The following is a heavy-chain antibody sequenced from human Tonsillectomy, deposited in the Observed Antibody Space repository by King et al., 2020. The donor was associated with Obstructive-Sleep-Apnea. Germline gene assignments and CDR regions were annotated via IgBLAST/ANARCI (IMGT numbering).Heavy chain of an antibody. Sequence: VQLQESGPGLVKPSQTLSLTCTVSGGSISRGGDYWSWIRQHPGKGLEWIGYIYYSGSTYYNPSLKSRVTISVDTSKNQFSLKLSSVTAADTAVYYCARDSPTTVTTYYYYGMDVWGQGTTVTVSS. J-gene: IGHJ6*02. D-gene: IGHD4-17*01. CDR1: GGSISRGGDY. CDR3: ARDSPTTVTTYYYYGMDV. V-gene: IGHV4-31*03. CDR2: IYYSGST.